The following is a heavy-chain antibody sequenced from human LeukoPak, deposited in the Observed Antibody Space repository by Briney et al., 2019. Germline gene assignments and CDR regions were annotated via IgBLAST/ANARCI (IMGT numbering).Heavy chain of an antibody. D-gene: IGHD2-2*01. J-gene: IGHJ4*02. CDR2: TRNKVHNYTT. V-gene: IGHV3-72*01. CDR1: GFTFSDHF. CDR3: VRDQGRPADY. Sequence: PGGSLRLSCAASGFTFSDHFLDWVRQAPGKGLEWVGRTRNKVHNYTTSYAASVKGRFTISRHASKKLMYLQMNSLKTEDTAVYFCVRDQGRPADYRGQGTLVTVSA.